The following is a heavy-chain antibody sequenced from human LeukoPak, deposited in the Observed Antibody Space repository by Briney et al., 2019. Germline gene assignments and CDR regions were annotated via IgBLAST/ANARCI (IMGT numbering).Heavy chain of an antibody. J-gene: IGHJ4*02. D-gene: IGHD6-13*01. CDR2: IYSGGST. CDR1: GFTFSSYW. V-gene: IGHV3-66*01. Sequence: PGGSLRLSCAASGFTFSSYWMSWVRQAPGKGLEWVSVIYSGGSTYYADSVKGRFTISRDNSKNTLYLQMNSLRAEDTAVYYCARFSPQQLVRSYWGQGTLVTVSS. CDR3: ARFSPQQLVRSY.